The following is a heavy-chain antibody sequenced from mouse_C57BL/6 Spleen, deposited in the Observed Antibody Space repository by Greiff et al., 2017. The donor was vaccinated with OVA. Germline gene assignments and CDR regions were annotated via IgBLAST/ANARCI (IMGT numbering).Heavy chain of an antibody. CDR2: INPYNGDT. Sequence: EVHLVESGPELVKPGDSVKISCKASGYSFTGYFMNWVMQSHGKSLEWIGRINPYNGDTFYNQKFKGKATLTVDKSSSTAHMELRSLTSEDSAVYYCARSGYYGSYYAMDYWGQGTSVTVSS. V-gene: IGHV1-20*01. CDR1: GYSFTGYF. D-gene: IGHD1-1*01. CDR3: ARSGYYGSYYAMDY. J-gene: IGHJ4*01.